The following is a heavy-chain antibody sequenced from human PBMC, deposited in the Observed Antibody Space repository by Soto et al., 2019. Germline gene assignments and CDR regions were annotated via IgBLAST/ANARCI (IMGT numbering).Heavy chain of an antibody. CDR2: INDSGST. J-gene: IGHJ4*02. D-gene: IGHD2-21*02. V-gene: IGHV4-34*01. CDR3: QGGDV. Sequence: PSETLSLTCAVSGGSFRGYFWSWIRQSPDKGLEWIGEINDSGSTYYNPSFKSRLTISVDTSKSQISLTLTSVTAADSAVYYCQGGDVWGQGTRVTVSS. CDR1: GGSFRGYF.